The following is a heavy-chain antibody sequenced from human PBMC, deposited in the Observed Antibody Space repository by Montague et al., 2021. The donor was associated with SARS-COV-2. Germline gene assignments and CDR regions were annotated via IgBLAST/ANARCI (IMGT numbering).Heavy chain of an antibody. Sequence: SETLSLTCAVYGGSFSNYYWTWIRQPPGKGLEWIGEINHSGSTNYNPSLKSRVTISVDTSKNQFSLNLISVTAADTAVYFCVRMGAAHRLNNWFDPWGQGALVTVSS. D-gene: IGHD1-26*01. V-gene: IGHV4-34*01. CDR1: GGSFSNYY. CDR3: VRMGAAHRLNNWFDP. CDR2: INHSGST. J-gene: IGHJ5*02.